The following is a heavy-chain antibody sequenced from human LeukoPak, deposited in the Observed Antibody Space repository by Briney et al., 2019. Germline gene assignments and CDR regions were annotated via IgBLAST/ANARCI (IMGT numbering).Heavy chain of an antibody. J-gene: IGHJ3*02. CDR3: ANEDGNSGDAFDI. CDR2: ISGSSSDT. CDR1: GFTFSDYY. Sequence: GGSLRLSCAASGFTFSDYYMSWIRQPPGKGLEWVSYISGSSSDTSYADSVKGRFTISRDNAKNSLYLQMNSLRAEDTAIYYCANEDGNSGDAFDIWGQGTMVTVSS. D-gene: IGHD4-23*01. V-gene: IGHV3-11*03.